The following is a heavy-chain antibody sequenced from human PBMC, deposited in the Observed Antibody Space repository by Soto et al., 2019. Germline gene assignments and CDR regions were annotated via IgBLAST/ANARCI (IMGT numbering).Heavy chain of an antibody. Sequence: QVQLQESGPGLVKPSETLSLTCTVSGDSIRNYYWTWVRQPPGKGLEWIGYVYYSGSTNYNPSLKSRVTMSVDTSKKQFSLKLRSVTATDTAVYYCARQKYSSSSPLGDYYYYMDVWGKGTTVTVSS. CDR2: VYYSGST. J-gene: IGHJ6*03. D-gene: IGHD6-6*01. CDR1: GDSIRNYY. CDR3: ARQKYSSSSPLGDYYYYMDV. V-gene: IGHV4-59*08.